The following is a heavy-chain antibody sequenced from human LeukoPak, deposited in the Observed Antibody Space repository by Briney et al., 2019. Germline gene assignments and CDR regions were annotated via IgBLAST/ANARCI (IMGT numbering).Heavy chain of an antibody. D-gene: IGHD3-10*01. Sequence: SETLSLTCTVSGASFTDTSHFWAWIRQPPGKGLEWIGRIYSGSTNYNPSLKRRVTISVDTSKKQFSLKLSSVIAADTAVYYCARQDYYGSGSYYMDVWGKGTTVTVSS. V-gene: IGHV4-39*01. CDR1: GASFTDTSHF. J-gene: IGHJ6*04. CDR2: IYSGST. CDR3: ARQDYYGSGSYYMDV.